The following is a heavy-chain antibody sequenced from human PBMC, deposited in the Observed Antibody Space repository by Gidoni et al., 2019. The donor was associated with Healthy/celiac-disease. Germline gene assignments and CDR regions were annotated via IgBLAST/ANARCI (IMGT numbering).Heavy chain of an antibody. V-gene: IGHV3-15*01. Sequence: EVQLVESGGGLVKPGGSLRLSCAASGFTFSNAWMSWVRQAPGTGLEWVGRIKSKTDGGTTDYAAPVKGRFTISRDDSKNTLYLQMNSLKTEYTAVYYCTTDPNWGFLIPGDYWGQGTLVTVSS. CDR1: GFTFSNAW. CDR2: IKSKTDGGTT. CDR3: TTDPNWGFLIPGDY. J-gene: IGHJ4*02. D-gene: IGHD7-27*01.